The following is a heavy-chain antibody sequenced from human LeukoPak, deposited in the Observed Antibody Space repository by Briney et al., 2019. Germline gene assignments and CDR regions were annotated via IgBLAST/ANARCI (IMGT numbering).Heavy chain of an antibody. CDR2: ISSSSSTI. CDR3: ARSGGYCSSTSCYKDYYFYYMDV. Sequence: GGSLRLSCAASGFTFSSYSMNWVRQAPGKGLEWVSYISSSSSTIYYADSVKGRFTISRDNAKNSLYLQMNSLRAEDTAVYYCARSGGYCSSTSCYKDYYFYYMDVWGKGTTVTVSS. J-gene: IGHJ6*03. CDR1: GFTFSSYS. D-gene: IGHD2-2*02. V-gene: IGHV3-48*04.